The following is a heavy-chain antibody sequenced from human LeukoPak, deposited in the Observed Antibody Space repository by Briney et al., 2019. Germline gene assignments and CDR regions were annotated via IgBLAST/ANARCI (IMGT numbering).Heavy chain of an antibody. CDR3: AREYDIVATRFFDY. CDR2: IYYSGST. D-gene: IGHD5-12*01. J-gene: IGHJ4*02. V-gene: IGHV4-59*11. CDR1: GGSISSHY. Sequence: SETLSLTCTVSGGSISSHYWSWIRQPPGKGLEWIGYIYYSGSTNYNPSLMSRVTISVDTSKNQFSLKLSSVTAADTAVYYCAREYDIVATRFFDYWGQGTLVTVSS.